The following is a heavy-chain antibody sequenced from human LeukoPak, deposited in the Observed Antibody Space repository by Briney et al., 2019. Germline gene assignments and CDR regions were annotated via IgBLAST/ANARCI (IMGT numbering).Heavy chain of an antibody. CDR1: GGSFSGYY. CDR2: INHSGST. J-gene: IGHJ5*02. Sequence: PSETLSLTCAVYGGSFSGYYWSWIRQPPGKGLEWIGEINHSGSTNYNPSLKSRVTISVDTSKNQFSLKLSSVTAADTAVYYCARHIIVVPAATPNWFDPWGQGTLVTVSS. D-gene: IGHD2-2*01. CDR3: ARHIIVVPAATPNWFDP. V-gene: IGHV4-34*01.